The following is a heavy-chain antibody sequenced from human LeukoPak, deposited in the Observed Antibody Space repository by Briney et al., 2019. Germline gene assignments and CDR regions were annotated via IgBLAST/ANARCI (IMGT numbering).Heavy chain of an antibody. CDR1: GFTFSSYW. Sequence: PGGSLRLSCAASGFTFSSYWMSWVRQAPGKGLEWVANIKQDGSEKYYVDSVKGRFTISRDNAKNSLYLQMNSLRAEDTAVYYCARDGWDYYDSSGYSGASFDIWGQGTMVTVSS. J-gene: IGHJ3*02. CDR2: IKQDGSEK. D-gene: IGHD3-22*01. V-gene: IGHV3-7*01. CDR3: ARDGWDYYDSSGYSGASFDI.